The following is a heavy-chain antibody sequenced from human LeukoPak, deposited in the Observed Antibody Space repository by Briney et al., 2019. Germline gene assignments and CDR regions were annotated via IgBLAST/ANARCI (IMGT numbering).Heavy chain of an antibody. CDR3: TEYSYGYGEDFDY. D-gene: IGHD5-18*01. V-gene: IGHV3-15*07. CDR1: GFTFSNAW. J-gene: IGHJ4*02. Sequence: PGGSLRLSCAASGFTFSNAWMDWVRQAPGKGPEWVGRIKSKTDGGTTDYAAPVKGRFTISRDDSKNTLYLQMNSLKTEDTAVYYCTEYSYGYGEDFDYWGQGTLVTVSS. CDR2: IKSKTDGGTT.